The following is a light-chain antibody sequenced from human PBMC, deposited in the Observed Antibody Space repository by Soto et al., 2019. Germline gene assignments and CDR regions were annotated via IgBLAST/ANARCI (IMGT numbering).Light chain of an antibody. CDR3: AAWDDSLNGLV. V-gene: IGLV1-44*01. CDR2: SDN. CDR1: SSNIGSNT. Sequence: QSVLTQPPSASGTPGQRVTISCSGSSSNIGSNTVNWCQQLPGTAPKLLIYSDNQRPSGVPDRFSVSKSGTSVSLAISGLQSDDEADYYCAAWDDSLNGLVFGGGTKLTVL. J-gene: IGLJ2*01.